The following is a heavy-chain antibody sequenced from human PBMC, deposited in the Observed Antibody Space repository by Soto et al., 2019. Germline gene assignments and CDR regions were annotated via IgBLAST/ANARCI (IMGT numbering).Heavy chain of an antibody. CDR3: ATHRDYYDSRRYFDY. V-gene: IGHV4-39*01. CDR1: GGSISSGSYY. D-gene: IGHD3-22*01. Sequence: SETLSLTCTVSGGSISSGSYYWAWIRQPPGKGLEWIGSIYYSGSTYYNPSLKSRVTISVDTSKNQFSLKLSSVTAADTAVYYCATHRDYYDSRRYFDYWGQGTLVTV. J-gene: IGHJ4*02. CDR2: IYYSGST.